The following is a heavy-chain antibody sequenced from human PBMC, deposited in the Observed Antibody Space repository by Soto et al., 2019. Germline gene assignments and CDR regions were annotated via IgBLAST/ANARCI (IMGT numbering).Heavy chain of an antibody. Sequence: GGSLRLSCASSGFTFSSYSMNWVRQAPGKGLEWVSSISSSSSYIYYADSVKGRFTISRDNAKNSLYLQMNSLRAEDTAVYYCARDLYSSGYRDAFDIWGQGTMVTVSS. CDR2: ISSSSSYI. CDR1: GFTFSSYS. CDR3: ARDLYSSGYRDAFDI. V-gene: IGHV3-21*01. D-gene: IGHD3-22*01. J-gene: IGHJ3*02.